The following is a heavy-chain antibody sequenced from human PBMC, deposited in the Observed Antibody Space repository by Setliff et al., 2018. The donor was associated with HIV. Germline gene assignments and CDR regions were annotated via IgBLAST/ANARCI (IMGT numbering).Heavy chain of an antibody. D-gene: IGHD3-10*01. CDR1: GGSIRSFF. CDR3: ARDRRGYYYGSGSCYMDV. J-gene: IGHJ6*03. V-gene: IGHV4-59*12. CDR2: IYYSGNT. Sequence: SETLSLTCTVSGGSIRSFFWSWIRLPPGKGLEYIGYIYYSGNTDYNPSLKSRVTISVDRSKNQFSLKLNSVTAADTAVYYCARDRRGYYYGSGSCYMDVWGTGTTVTVSS.